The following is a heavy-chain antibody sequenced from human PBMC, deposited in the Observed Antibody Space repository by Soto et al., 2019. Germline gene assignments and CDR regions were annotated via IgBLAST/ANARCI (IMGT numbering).Heavy chain of an antibody. V-gene: IGHV4-4*07. Sequence: SETLSLTCAVSGGSISSYYCSWIRQPAWKGLEWIGRIYTSGITNDNPSLKSRVTMSVDTSKNQFSLKLSSVTAADTAVYYCARGPTLGKYFDYWGQRTLVTVCS. CDR1: GGSISSYY. D-gene: IGHD2-15*01. CDR3: ARGPTLGKYFDY. CDR2: IYTSGIT. J-gene: IGHJ4*02.